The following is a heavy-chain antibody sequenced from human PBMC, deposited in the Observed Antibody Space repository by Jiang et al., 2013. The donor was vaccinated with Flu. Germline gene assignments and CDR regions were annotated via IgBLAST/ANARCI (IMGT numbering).Heavy chain of an antibody. CDR2: IYYNGIT. CDR1: GASVSSGRFY. J-gene: IGHJ4*02. CDR3: ARDSCSGTACSGVDY. Sequence: GPGLVKPSETLSLNCTVSGASVSSGRFYWTWLRQPPGKGLEWIGYIYYNGITNYNPSLKSRVTISKDTSKNNFSLKLSSVTAADTAFYYCARDSCSGTACSGVDYWGQGTLVTVSS. V-gene: IGHV4-61*03. D-gene: IGHD2-15*01.